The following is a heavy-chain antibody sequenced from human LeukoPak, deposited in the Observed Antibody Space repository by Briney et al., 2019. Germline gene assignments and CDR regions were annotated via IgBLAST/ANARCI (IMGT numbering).Heavy chain of an antibody. Sequence: GGSLRLYCATSGFTFRRYAMSWVRQAPGKGLEWVSGISDGGRATYYADPVKGRFTISRDNSKSTLYLQMNSLRAEDTAVYYCVKDRLESWSGFYFGVFDYWGQGALVTVAS. CDR1: GFTFRRYA. CDR3: VKDRLESWSGFYFGVFDY. D-gene: IGHD3-3*01. J-gene: IGHJ4*02. CDR2: ISDGGRAT. V-gene: IGHV3-23*01.